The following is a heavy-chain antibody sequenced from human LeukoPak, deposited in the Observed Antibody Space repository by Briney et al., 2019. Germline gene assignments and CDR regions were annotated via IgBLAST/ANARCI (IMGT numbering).Heavy chain of an antibody. Sequence: SKTLSLTCTVSGGSISSYYWSWIRQPPGKGLEWIGYIYYSGSTNYNPSLKSRVTISVDTSKNQFSLKLSSVTAADTAVYYCARVKGSSDAFDIWGQGTMVTVSS. CDR3: ARVKGSSDAFDI. CDR2: IYYSGST. V-gene: IGHV4-59*01. J-gene: IGHJ3*02. D-gene: IGHD1-26*01. CDR1: GGSISSYY.